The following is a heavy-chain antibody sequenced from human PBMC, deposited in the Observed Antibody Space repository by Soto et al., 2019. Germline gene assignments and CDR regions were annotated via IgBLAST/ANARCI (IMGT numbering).Heavy chain of an antibody. CDR1: GGYVSSHY. Sequence: QVHLQESGPGLVRPSEPLSLTCTVSGGYVSSHYWSWIRQPPGKGLEWIGYIYYTGSTYYNPSLKSRVTMSLDTSRNQLLLQLYSVTAADAAVYYCARESAGSGKNNWFDPWGQGTLVTVSS. D-gene: IGHD3-10*01. CDR2: IYYTGST. V-gene: IGHV4-59*02. J-gene: IGHJ5*02. CDR3: ARESAGSGKNNWFDP.